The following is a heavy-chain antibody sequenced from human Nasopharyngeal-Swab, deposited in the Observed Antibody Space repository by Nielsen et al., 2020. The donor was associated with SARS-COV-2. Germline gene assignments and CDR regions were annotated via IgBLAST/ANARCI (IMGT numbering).Heavy chain of an antibody. CDR1: GFTLSSYA. D-gene: IGHD5-24*01. CDR3: ARRVSDGDY. J-gene: IGHJ4*02. V-gene: IGHV3-23*01. CDR2: ISGSGRST. Sequence: GESLKISCAASGFTLSSYAMTWVRQAPGKGLEWVSAISGSGRSTYYADSVKGRFTISRDNAKNSLYLQMNSLRAEDTAVYYCARRVSDGDYWGQGTLVTVSS.